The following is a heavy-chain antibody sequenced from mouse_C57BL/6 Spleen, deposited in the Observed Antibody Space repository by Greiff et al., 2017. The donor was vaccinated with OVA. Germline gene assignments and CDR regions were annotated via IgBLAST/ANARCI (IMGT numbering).Heavy chain of an antibody. CDR1: GFTFSSYG. V-gene: IGHV5-6*01. J-gene: IGHJ4*01. D-gene: IGHD2-4*01. CDR2: ISSGGSYT. CDR3: ARHVDDYDVRDYYAMDY. Sequence: EVKVVESGGDLVKPGGSLKLSCAASGFTFSSYGMSWVRQTPDKRLEWVATISSGGSYTYYPDSVKGRFTISRDNAKNTLYLQMSSLKSEDTAMYYCARHVDDYDVRDYYAMDYWGQGTSVTVSS.